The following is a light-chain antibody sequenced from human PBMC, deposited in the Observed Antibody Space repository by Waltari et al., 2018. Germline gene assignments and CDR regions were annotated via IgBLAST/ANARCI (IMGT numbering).Light chain of an antibody. J-gene: IGKJ1*01. CDR1: QSVLYSSSSQNY. V-gene: IGKV4-1*01. CDR2: WAS. CDR3: QQYYGIPT. Sequence: DIVMTQSPDSLAVSLGERASINCKSSQSVLYSSSSQNYLAWYQQKPGQPPKVLITWASTRESGVPDRFSGSGSGTDFTLTISSLQAEDVAVYFCQQYYGIPTFGQGTKVEIK.